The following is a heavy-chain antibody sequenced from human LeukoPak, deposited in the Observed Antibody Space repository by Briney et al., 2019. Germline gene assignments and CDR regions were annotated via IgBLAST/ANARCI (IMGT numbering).Heavy chain of an antibody. CDR3: AKAKHNRIAAAGTGALFDY. CDR2: ISGSGGST. V-gene: IGHV3-23*01. D-gene: IGHD6-13*01. J-gene: IGHJ4*02. Sequence: GGSLRLSCAASVFTFSSYAMSWVRQAPGKGLEWVSAISGSGGSTYYADSVKGRFTISRDNSKNTLYLQMNSLRAEDTAVYYCAKAKHNRIAAAGTGALFDYWGQGTLVTVSS. CDR1: VFTFSSYA.